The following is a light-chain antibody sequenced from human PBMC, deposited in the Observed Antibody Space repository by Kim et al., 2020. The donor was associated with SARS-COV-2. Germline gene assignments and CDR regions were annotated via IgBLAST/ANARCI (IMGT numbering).Light chain of an antibody. Sequence: SFSSWQTGPLPGSAREIITSYCAWCHQNPGQPPRLLMYYVSTTATGIPARFSRSGSGTAVTLAISSIEPEDFAVYCCRQRYDWPHTLGRGPKRE. V-gene: IGKV3-11*01. J-gene: IGKJ2*01. CDR2: YVS. CDR3: RQRYDWPHT. CDR1: EIITSY.